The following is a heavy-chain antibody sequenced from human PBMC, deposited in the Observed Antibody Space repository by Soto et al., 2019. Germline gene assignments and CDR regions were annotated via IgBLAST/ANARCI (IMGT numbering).Heavy chain of an antibody. J-gene: IGHJ4*02. CDR1: GFSLSTSGVD. V-gene: IGHV2-5*02. CDR3: AHRRPYSNSPEYFFDY. CDR2: IYWDDDK. D-gene: IGHD6-6*01. Sequence: QITLKESGPTLVKPTQTLTLTCTFSGFSLSTSGVDVGWIRQPPGKALEWLALIYWDDDKRYSPSLKSRLTIPKDTTKNQVVLTMTNMDPLDTATYYCAHRRPYSNSPEYFFDYWGQRTLVTVSS.